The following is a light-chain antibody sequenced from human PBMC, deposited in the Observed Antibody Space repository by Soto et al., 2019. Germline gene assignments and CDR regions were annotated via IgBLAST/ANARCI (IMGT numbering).Light chain of an antibody. J-gene: IGLJ1*01. CDR3: CSYAGSSTPYV. CDR1: SSDVGGYNY. Sequence: QSVLTQPPSASGSPGQSVTISCTGTSSDVGGYNYVSWYQQHPGKAPKLMIYEVSKRPSGVPDRFSGSKSGNTASLTVSGLQAEDEADYYCCSYAGSSTPYVFGTGTKLTVL. CDR2: EVS. V-gene: IGLV2-8*01.